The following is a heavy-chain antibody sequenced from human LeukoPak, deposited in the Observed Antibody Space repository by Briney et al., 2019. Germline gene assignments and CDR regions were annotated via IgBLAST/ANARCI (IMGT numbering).Heavy chain of an antibody. Sequence: PGGSLRLSCAASGFTFSSYWMSWVRQAPGKGLEWVANIKQDGSEKYYVDSVKGRFTISRDNAKNSLYLQMNSLRAEDTAVYYCARVGGVGATWFDPWGQGTLVTVSS. D-gene: IGHD1-26*01. V-gene: IGHV3-7*01. CDR2: IKQDGSEK. CDR1: GFTFSSYW. CDR3: ARVGGVGATWFDP. J-gene: IGHJ5*02.